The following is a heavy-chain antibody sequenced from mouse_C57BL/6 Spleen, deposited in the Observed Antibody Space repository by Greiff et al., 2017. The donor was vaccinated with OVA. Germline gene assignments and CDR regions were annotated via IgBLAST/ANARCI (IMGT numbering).Heavy chain of an antibody. CDR2: INYDGSST. CDR3: ARDNYGNSWYFDV. CDR1: GFTFSDYY. D-gene: IGHD2-1*01. Sequence: EVMLVESEGGLVQPGSSMKLSCTASGFTFSDYYMAWVRQVPEKGLEWVANINYDGSSTYYLDSLKSRFIISRDNAKNILYLQMSSLKSEDTATYYCARDNYGNSWYFDVWGTGTTVTVSS. J-gene: IGHJ1*03. V-gene: IGHV5-16*01.